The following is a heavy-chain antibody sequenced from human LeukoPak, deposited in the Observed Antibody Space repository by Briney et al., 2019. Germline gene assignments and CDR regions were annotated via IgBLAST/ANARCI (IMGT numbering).Heavy chain of an antibody. D-gene: IGHD3-9*01. CDR3: AKDILTGYYQLFGFDY. CDR1: GFTFSTYG. V-gene: IGHV3-30*02. CDR2: IRYDGTKK. Sequence: GGSLRLSCAASGFTFSTYGMHWVRQAPGKGLEWVAFIRYDGTKKYYADSLKGRFTISRDNSKNTLYLQMNSLRAEDTAVYYCAKDILTGYYQLFGFDYWGQGTLVTVSS. J-gene: IGHJ4*02.